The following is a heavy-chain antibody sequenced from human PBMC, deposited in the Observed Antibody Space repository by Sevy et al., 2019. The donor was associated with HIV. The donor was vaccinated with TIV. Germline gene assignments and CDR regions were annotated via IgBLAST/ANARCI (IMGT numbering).Heavy chain of an antibody. V-gene: IGHV1-2*02. J-gene: IGHJ4*02. Sequence: ASVQVSCKASGYTFTGQYIHWVRQAPGQGLQWMGWINPNSGVTNHAQKFQGRVTMTRDTSINTAYMELSGLKSDDTAVYYCARDLRLRRYSYGSFDHWGQGTLVTVSS. CDR3: ARDLRLRRYSYGSFDH. CDR2: INPNSGVT. D-gene: IGHD5-18*01. CDR1: GYTFTGQY.